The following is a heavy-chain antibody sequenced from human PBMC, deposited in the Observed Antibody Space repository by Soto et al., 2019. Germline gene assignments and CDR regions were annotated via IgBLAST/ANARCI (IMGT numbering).Heavy chain of an antibody. J-gene: IGHJ5*02. CDR2: IYYSGST. CDR3: ARDQLDNWFDP. CDR1: GGSISSGDYY. V-gene: IGHV4-30-4*01. D-gene: IGHD1-1*01. Sequence: PSETLSLTCTVSGGSISSGDYYWSWIRQPPGKGLEWTGYIYYSGSTYYNPSLKSRVTISVDTSKNQFSLKLSSVTAADTAVYYCARDQLDNWFDPWGQGTLVTVSS.